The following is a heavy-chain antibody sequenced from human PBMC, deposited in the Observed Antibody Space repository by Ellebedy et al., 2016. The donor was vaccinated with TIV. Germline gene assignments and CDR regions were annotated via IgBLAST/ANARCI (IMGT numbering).Heavy chain of an antibody. V-gene: IGHV3-23*01. D-gene: IGHD3-10*01. CDR2: ISGCGAST. CDR3: AKHPAVGSYYYMDV. CDR1: GFTFSNYA. J-gene: IGHJ6*03. Sequence: GESLKISCAASGFTFSNYAMTWVRQAPGKGLEWVSYISGCGASTYYADSVKGRFTISRDNAKNTLYLQGNSLRAEDTAIYFCAKHPAVGSYYYMDVWGKGTTVTVSS.